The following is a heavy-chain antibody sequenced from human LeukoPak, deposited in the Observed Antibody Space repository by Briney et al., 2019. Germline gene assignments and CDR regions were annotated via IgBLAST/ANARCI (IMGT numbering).Heavy chain of an antibody. Sequence: WGSLRLSCAASGFTLSSNVMNWVRQAPGKGLEWVSYISGSTTNTLYADSVKGRFTISRDNAKNSLYLQMNSLRAEDTAVYYCARAVAGSFDCWGQGTLVTVSS. CDR2: ISGSTTNT. D-gene: IGHD6-19*01. V-gene: IGHV3-48*01. J-gene: IGHJ4*02. CDR1: GFTLSSNV. CDR3: ARAVAGSFDC.